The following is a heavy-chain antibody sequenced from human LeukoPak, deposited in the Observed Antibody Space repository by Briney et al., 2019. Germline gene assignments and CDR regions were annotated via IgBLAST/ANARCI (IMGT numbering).Heavy chain of an antibody. V-gene: IGHV4-39*01. CDR3: ARHFGT. Sequence: SETLSLTCTVSGGSISSSYYYWGWIRQPPGKGLEWIGSIYYSGSTYYNPSLKSRVTISVDTSKNQFSLKLRSVTAADTAVYYFARHFGTWGQATLVTVSS. CDR1: GGSISSSYYY. CDR2: IYYSGST. J-gene: IGHJ4*02. D-gene: IGHD3/OR15-3a*01.